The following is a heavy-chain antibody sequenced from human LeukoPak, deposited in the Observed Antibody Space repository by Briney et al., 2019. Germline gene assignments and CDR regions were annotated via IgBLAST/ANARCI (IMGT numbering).Heavy chain of an antibody. Sequence: PGGSLRLSCAASGFTFSSFATSWVRQAPGKGLEWVSGISASGGSTYYADSVKGRFTISRDNSKNTLYLQMNSLRAEDTAVYYCARNRGDPSYFDYWGQGTLVTVSS. CDR2: ISASGGST. CDR3: ARNRGDPSYFDY. D-gene: IGHD4-17*01. V-gene: IGHV3-23*01. J-gene: IGHJ4*02. CDR1: GFTFSSFA.